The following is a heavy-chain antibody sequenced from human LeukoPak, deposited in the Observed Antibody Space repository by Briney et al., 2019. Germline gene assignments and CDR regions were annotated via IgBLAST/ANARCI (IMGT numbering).Heavy chain of an antibody. CDR3: ARDSGYSYGYTDY. D-gene: IGHD5-18*01. J-gene: IGHJ4*02. V-gene: IGHV4-59*01. Sequence: SETLSLTCTVSGGSIRSYYWSWIRQPPGQGLEWIGYIYYSGSTNYNPSPKSRVTISVDPSKNQFSLKLSSVTAADTAVYYCARDSGYSYGYTDYWGQGTLVTVSS. CDR2: IYYSGST. CDR1: GGSIRSYY.